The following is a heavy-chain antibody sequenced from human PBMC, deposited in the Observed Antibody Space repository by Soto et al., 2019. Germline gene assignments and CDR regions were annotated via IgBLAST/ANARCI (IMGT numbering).Heavy chain of an antibody. J-gene: IGHJ4*02. V-gene: IGHV3-23*01. Sequence: EVQILESGGGLVQPGGSLRLSCVASGFTFSTYAMSWVRQAPGKGLEWVSAISGSGGSTYYADSVKGRFTISRDNSKNTLYLQMNCLRAEDTAEYYCAKDPRIGIAVAGVFDYWGQGTLVTVSS. D-gene: IGHD6-19*01. CDR1: GFTFSTYA. CDR3: AKDPRIGIAVAGVFDY. CDR2: ISGSGGST.